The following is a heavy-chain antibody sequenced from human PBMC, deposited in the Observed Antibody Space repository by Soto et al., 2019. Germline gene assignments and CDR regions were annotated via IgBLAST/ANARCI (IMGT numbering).Heavy chain of an antibody. D-gene: IGHD2-21*02. J-gene: IGHJ4*02. CDR2: IIPIFGTA. Sequence: ASVKVSCKASGGTFSSYAISWVRQAPGQGLEWMGGIIPIFGTANYAQKFQGRVTITADKSTRTAYMELSSLRSEDTAVYFCAREVTGGFDYWGQGTLVTVSS. CDR3: AREVTGGFDY. CDR1: GGTFSSYA. V-gene: IGHV1-69*06.